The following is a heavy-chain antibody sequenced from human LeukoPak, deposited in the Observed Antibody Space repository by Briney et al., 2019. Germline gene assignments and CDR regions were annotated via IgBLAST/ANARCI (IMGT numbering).Heavy chain of an antibody. CDR2: ISGSGGST. D-gene: IGHD3-10*01. CDR1: GGSISSGGYS. V-gene: IGHV3-23*01. Sequence: PSETLSLTCAVSGGSISSGGYSWSWVRQAPGKGLEWVSAISGSGGSTYYADSVKGRFTISRDNSKNTLYLQMNSLRAEDTAVYYCAKDPGDVDYWGQGTLVTVSS. J-gene: IGHJ4*02. CDR3: AKDPGDVDY.